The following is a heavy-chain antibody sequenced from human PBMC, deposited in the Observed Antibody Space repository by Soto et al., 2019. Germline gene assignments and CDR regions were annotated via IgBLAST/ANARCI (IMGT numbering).Heavy chain of an antibody. V-gene: IGHV4-59*06. D-gene: IGHD3-22*01. Sequence: SETLSLTCTVSGIPISSYYLSWIRQHPGKGLEWIGYIYYSVSTYYNPSLKSRVTLSVDKSKNQYSLKMCSVTAADTAVYYCASIYDSSGYYYGNNWFDPWGQGTLVPVSS. J-gene: IGHJ5*02. CDR1: GIPISSYY. CDR2: IYYSVST. CDR3: ASIYDSSGYYYGNNWFDP.